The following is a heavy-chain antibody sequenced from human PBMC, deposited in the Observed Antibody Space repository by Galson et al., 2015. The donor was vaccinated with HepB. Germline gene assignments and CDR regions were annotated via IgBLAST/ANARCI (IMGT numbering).Heavy chain of an antibody. J-gene: IGHJ6*02. Sequence: SLRLSCAASGFTFSSYAMSWVRQAPGKGLEWVSAISGSGGSTYYADSVKGRFTISRDNSKNTLYLQMNSLRAEDTAVYYCARSTPYYGDYGEYYYYGMDVWGQGTTVTVSS. CDR2: ISGSGGST. D-gene: IGHD4-17*01. V-gene: IGHV3-23*01. CDR3: ARSTPYYGDYGEYYYYGMDV. CDR1: GFTFSSYA.